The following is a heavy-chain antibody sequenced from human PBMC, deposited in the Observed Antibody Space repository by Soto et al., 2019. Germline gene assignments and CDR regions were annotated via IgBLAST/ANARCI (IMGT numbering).Heavy chain of an antibody. CDR3: ARGRTYYYYCSGPNWFDP. V-gene: IGHV1-69*01. Sequence: QVQLVQSGAEVKKPGSSVKVSCKASGGTFSSYAISWVRQAPGQGLEWMGGIIPIFGTANYAQKFQGRVTITADESTSTAYMELSSLRSEDTDVYYCARGRTYYYYCSGPNWFDPWGQGTLVTVSS. J-gene: IGHJ5*02. CDR2: IIPIFGTA. D-gene: IGHD3-22*01. CDR1: GGTFSSYA.